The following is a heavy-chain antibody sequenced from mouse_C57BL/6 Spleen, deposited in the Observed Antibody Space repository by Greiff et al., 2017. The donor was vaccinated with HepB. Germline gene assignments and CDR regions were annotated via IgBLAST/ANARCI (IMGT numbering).Heavy chain of an antibody. CDR1: GFTFSDYY. CDR3: ARSNYYYAMDY. CDR2: INYDGSST. J-gene: IGHJ4*01. D-gene: IGHD4-1*01. Sequence: EVNVVESEGGLVQPGSSMKLSCTASGFTFSDYYMAWVRQVPEKGLEWVANINYDGSSTYYLDSLKSRFIISRDNAKNILYLQMSSLKSEDTATYYCARSNYYYAMDYWGQGTSVTVSS. V-gene: IGHV5-16*01.